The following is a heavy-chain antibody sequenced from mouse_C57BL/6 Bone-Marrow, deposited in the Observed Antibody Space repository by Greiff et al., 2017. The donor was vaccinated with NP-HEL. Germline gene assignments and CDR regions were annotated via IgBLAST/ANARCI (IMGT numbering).Heavy chain of an antibody. V-gene: IGHV14-3*01. J-gene: IGHJ4*01. CDR3: ASDYDDGAMDY. Sequence: EVQLQQSVAELVRPGSSVKLSCTASGFNIKNNYMHWVKQRPEQGLEWIGRIDPANGNTKYAPKFQAKATITADTSSNKAYLQLSSLTSEDTAIYYCASDYDDGAMDYWGQGTSVTVSS. D-gene: IGHD2-4*01. CDR2: IDPANGNT. CDR1: GFNIKNNY.